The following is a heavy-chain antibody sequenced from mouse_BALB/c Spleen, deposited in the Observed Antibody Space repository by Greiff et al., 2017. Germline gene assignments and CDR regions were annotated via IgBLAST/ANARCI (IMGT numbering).Heavy chain of an antibody. J-gene: IGHJ2*01. CDR1: GFTFSSFG. CDR3: ARGAYDGYYFDY. Sequence: EVQRVESGGGLVKPGGSRKLSCAASGFTFSSFGMHWVRQAPEKGLEWVAYISSGSSTIYYADTVKGRFTISRDNPKNTLFLQMTSLRSEDTAMYYCARGAYDGYYFDYWGQGTTLTVSS. V-gene: IGHV5-17*02. CDR2: ISSGSSTI. D-gene: IGHD2-3*01.